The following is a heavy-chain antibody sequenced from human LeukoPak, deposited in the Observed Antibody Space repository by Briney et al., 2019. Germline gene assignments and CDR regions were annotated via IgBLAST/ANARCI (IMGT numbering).Heavy chain of an antibody. V-gene: IGHV1-58*02. CDR3: AAVALYCSGGSCSYYYGMDV. CDR2: IVVGSGNT. D-gene: IGHD2-15*01. Sequence: ASVKVSCKASGFTFTSSATQWVRQARGQRLEWIGWIVVGSGNTNYAQKFQERVTITRDMSTSTAYMELSSLRSEDTAVYYCAAVALYCSGGSCSYYYGMDVWGQGTTVTVSS. J-gene: IGHJ6*02. CDR1: GFTFTSSA.